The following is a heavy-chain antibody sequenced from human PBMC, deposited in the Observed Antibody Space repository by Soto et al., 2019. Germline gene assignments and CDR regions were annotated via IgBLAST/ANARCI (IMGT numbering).Heavy chain of an antibody. Sequence: ASVKVSCKASGYTFTSSGISWVRQAPGQGLEWMGWISAYNGNTNYAQKLQGRVTMTTDTSTSTAYMELRSLRSDDTAVYYCARDGRGDYVAEFDYWGQGTLVTVSS. CDR1: GYTFTSSG. V-gene: IGHV1-18*01. D-gene: IGHD4-17*01. J-gene: IGHJ4*02. CDR3: ARDGRGDYVAEFDY. CDR2: ISAYNGNT.